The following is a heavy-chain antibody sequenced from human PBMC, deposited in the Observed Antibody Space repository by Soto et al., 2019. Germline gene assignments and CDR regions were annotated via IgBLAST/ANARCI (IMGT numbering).Heavy chain of an antibody. D-gene: IGHD6-19*01. CDR3: ARDRCSSGWCAHAFDI. CDR1: GYTFTSYG. V-gene: IGHV1-18*04. J-gene: IGHJ3*02. CDR2: ISAYNGNT. Sequence: QVQLVQSGAEVKKPGASVKVSCKASGYTFTSYGISWVRQDPGQGLEWMGWISAYNGNTNYAQKLQGRVTMTTDTSTSTAYMELRSLRSDDTALYYCARDRCSSGWCAHAFDIWGQGTMVTVSS.